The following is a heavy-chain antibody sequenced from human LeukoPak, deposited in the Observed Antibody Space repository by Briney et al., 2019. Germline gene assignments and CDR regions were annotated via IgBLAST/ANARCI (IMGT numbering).Heavy chain of an antibody. Sequence: GASVNVSCKASGGTFSSYAISWVRQAPAQGLEWMGGIIPIFGTANYAQKLQGRVTITADESTSTAYMELSSLRSEDTAVYYCARLVPAAIKDPGYYYYMDVWGKGTTVTVS. CDR1: GGTFSSYA. D-gene: IGHD2-2*02. CDR3: ARLVPAAIKDPGYYYYMDV. J-gene: IGHJ6*03. CDR2: IIPIFGTA. V-gene: IGHV1-69*13.